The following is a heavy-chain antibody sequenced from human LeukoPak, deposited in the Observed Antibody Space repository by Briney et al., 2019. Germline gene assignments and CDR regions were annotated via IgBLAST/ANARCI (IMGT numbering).Heavy chain of an antibody. J-gene: IGHJ4*02. D-gene: IGHD3-10*01. CDR1: GFTFSSYG. CDR2: ISGSGGST. CDR3: AKAQIWFGESFDY. V-gene: IGHV3-23*01. Sequence: GGSLRLSCAASGFTFSSYGISWVRQAPGKGLEWVSAISGSGGSTYYADSVKGRFTISRDNSKNTLYLQMNSLRAEDTAVYYCAKAQIWFGESFDYWGQGTLVTVSS.